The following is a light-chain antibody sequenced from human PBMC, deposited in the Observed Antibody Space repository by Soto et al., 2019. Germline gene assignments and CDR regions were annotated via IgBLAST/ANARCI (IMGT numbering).Light chain of an antibody. CDR2: DVN. CDR1: SSDVGGYNY. CDR3: CSYAGSYTVV. Sequence: QSALTQPRSVSGSPGPSGTISCTGTSSDVGGYNYVSWYQQHPGKAPTLMIYDVNKRHSGVPDGFSGSKSGNTASLTISGLQAEDEADYYCCSYAGSYTVVFGGGPQLTVL. J-gene: IGLJ2*01. V-gene: IGLV2-11*01.